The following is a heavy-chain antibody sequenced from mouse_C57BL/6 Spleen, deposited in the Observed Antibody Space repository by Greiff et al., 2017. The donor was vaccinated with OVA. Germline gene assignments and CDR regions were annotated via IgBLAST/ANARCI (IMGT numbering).Heavy chain of an antibody. Sequence: VQLQQSGPELVKPGDSVKISCKASGYSFTGYFMNWVMQSHGKSLEWIGRINPYNGDTFYNQKFKGKATLTVDKSSSTAHMVLRSLTSEDSAGYYGARGGDGSSGSWFAYWGQGALVTVSA. V-gene: IGHV1-20*01. CDR2: INPYNGDT. J-gene: IGHJ3*01. D-gene: IGHD1-1*01. CDR1: GYSFTGYF. CDR3: ARGGDGSSGSWFAY.